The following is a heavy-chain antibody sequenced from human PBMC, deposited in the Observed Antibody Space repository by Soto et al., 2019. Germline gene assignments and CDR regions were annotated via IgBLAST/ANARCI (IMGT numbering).Heavy chain of an antibody. CDR1: GFSLKNERMG. J-gene: IGHJ2*01. Sequence: QVTLKESGPVLVRPTETLTLTCTVSGFSLKNERMGVSWIRQPPGKALEWLAHIFSNDEKSYSTSLRSRLTNSTDTSKSQVVLTLTHMDPVDTATYHCARIRYNDYVHCNFDLWGRGTLVSVSS. D-gene: IGHD4-17*01. CDR3: ARIRYNDYVHCNFDL. CDR2: IFSNDEK. V-gene: IGHV2-26*01.